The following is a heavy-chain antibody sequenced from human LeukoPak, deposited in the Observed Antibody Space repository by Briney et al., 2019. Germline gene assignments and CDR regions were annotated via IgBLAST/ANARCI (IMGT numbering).Heavy chain of an antibody. Sequence: GESLKIFCKGSGYSFTSYWIGWVRQMPGKGLEWMGIIYPGDSDTRYSSSFQGQVTISADKSISTAYLQWSSLKASDTAMYYCARLHYYDSSGRAHYFDYWGQGTLVTVSS. J-gene: IGHJ4*02. CDR3: ARLHYYDSSGRAHYFDY. CDR2: IYPGDSDT. CDR1: GYSFTSYW. V-gene: IGHV5-51*01. D-gene: IGHD3-22*01.